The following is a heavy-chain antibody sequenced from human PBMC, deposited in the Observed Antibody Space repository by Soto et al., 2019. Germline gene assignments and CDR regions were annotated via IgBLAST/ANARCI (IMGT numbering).Heavy chain of an antibody. CDR2: INPSGGST. CDR1: GYTFTSYY. J-gene: IGHJ4*02. D-gene: IGHD6-6*01. V-gene: IGHV1-46*03. CDR3: ARDASPYSSSSYFGY. Sequence: ASVKVSCKASGYTFTSYYMHWVRQAPGQGLEWMGIINPSGGSTSYAQKFQGRVTMTRDTSTSTVYMELSSLRSEDTAVYYCARDASPYSSSSYFGYWGQGTLVTVSS.